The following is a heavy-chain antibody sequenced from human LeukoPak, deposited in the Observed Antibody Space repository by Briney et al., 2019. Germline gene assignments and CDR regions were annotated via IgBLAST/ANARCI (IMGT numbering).Heavy chain of an antibody. J-gene: IGHJ4*02. CDR3: AKRPPYSGYEAHFDY. CDR1: GFTFSSYA. Sequence: PGGSLRLSCAASGFTFSSYAMSWVRQAPGKGLEWVAAISGSGGSTYYADSVKGRFTISRDNSKNTLYLQMNSLRAEDTAVYYCAKRPPYSGYEAHFDYWGQGTLVTVSS. D-gene: IGHD5-12*01. CDR2: ISGSGGST. V-gene: IGHV3-23*01.